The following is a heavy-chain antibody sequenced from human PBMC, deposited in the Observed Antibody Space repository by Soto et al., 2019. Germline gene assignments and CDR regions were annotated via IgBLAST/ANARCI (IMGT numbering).Heavy chain of an antibody. CDR1: GFTFSLYS. CDR3: AMAVTWGLDV. J-gene: IGHJ6*02. V-gene: IGHV3-48*02. CDR2: ISRSSTGI. D-gene: IGHD3-10*01. Sequence: EVQLVESGGGLVQPGGSLRLSCAASGFTFSLYSMSWVRQAPGKGLEWVSYISRSSTGIHYADSVKGRFTISRDDATNSMHLQMNSMRDGDTAVYYCAMAVTWGLDVWGQGTTVSISS.